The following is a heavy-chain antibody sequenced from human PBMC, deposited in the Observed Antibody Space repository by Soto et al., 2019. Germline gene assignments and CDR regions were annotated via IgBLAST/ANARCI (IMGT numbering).Heavy chain of an antibody. J-gene: IGHJ6*02. V-gene: IGHV3-23*01. Sequence: GGSLRLSCAASGFTFSSYAMSWVRQAPGKGLEWVSAISGSGGSTYYADSVKGRFTISRDNSKNTLYLQMNSLRAEDTAVYYCAKDTHITIFGVVTPDYGMDVWGQGTTVTVSS. CDR1: GFTFSSYA. D-gene: IGHD3-3*01. CDR3: AKDTHITIFGVVTPDYGMDV. CDR2: ISGSGGST.